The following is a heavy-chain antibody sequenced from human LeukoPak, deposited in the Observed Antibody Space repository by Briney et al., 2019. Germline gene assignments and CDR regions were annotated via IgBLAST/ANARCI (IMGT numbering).Heavy chain of an antibody. CDR3: ASRTNSIVGATHPLRY. CDR1: GYTFTSCG. V-gene: IGHV1-18*01. D-gene: IGHD1-26*01. CDR2: ISAYNGNT. J-gene: IGHJ4*02. Sequence: GASVKVSCKASGYTFTSCGISWVRQAPGQGLEWMGWISAYNGNTNYAQKLQGRVTMTTDTSTSTAYMELRSLRSDDTAVYYCASRTNSIVGATHPLRYWGQGTLVTVSS.